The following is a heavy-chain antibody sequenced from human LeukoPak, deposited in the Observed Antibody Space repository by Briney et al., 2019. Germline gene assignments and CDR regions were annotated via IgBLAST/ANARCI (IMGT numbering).Heavy chain of an antibody. CDR2: INSDGSST. V-gene: IGHV3-74*01. D-gene: IGHD1-26*01. CDR3: ASLLRGATRDY. CDR1: GFTFSSYW. Sequence: GGSLRLSCAASGFTFSSYWMHWVRQAPGKGLVWVSRINSDGSSTSYADSVKGRFTISRDNAKNTLYLQMNSLGAEDTAVYYCASLLRGATRDYWGQGTLVTVSS. J-gene: IGHJ4*02.